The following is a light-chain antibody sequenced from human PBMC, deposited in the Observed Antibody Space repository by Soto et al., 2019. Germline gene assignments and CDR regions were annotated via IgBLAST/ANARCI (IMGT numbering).Light chain of an antibody. CDR3: SSYAGSNNWV. V-gene: IGLV2-8*01. J-gene: IGLJ3*02. CDR2: EVT. CDR1: SSDVGGYNY. Sequence: QSALTQPPSASGSPGQSVTISCTGTSSDVGGYNYVSWYQQYPGKAPKLMIFEVTKRPSGVPDRFSGSKSGNTASLTVSGLQDEDEADYYCSSYAGSNNWVFGGGTKLTVL.